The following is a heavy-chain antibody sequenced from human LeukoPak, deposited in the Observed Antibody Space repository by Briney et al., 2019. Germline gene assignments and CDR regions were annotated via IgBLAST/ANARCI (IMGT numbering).Heavy chain of an antibody. CDR3: ARARYWSSTSCYEVFDY. V-gene: IGHV5-51*01. CDR1: GYSFTSYW. D-gene: IGHD2-2*01. Sequence: GESLKISCKGSGYSFTSYWIGWVRQMPGKGLEWMGIIYPGDSDTRYSPSFQGQVTISADKSISTAYLQWSSLRAPDTAMYYCARARYWSSTSCYEVFDYWGQGTLVTVSS. J-gene: IGHJ4*02. CDR2: IYPGDSDT.